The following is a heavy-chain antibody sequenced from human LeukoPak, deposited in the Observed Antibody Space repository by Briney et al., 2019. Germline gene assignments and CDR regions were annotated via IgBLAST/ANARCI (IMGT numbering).Heavy chain of an antibody. D-gene: IGHD5-12*01. CDR1: GGSISSSSYY. CDR3: ATARDIVATF. CDR2: IYYSGST. V-gene: IGHV4-39*07. J-gene: IGHJ4*02. Sequence: SETLSLTCTVSGGSISSSSYYWGWIRQPPGKGLEWIGSIYYSGSTYYNPSLKSRVTTSVDTSKNQFSLKLSSVTAADTAVYYCATARDIVATFWGQGTLVTVSS.